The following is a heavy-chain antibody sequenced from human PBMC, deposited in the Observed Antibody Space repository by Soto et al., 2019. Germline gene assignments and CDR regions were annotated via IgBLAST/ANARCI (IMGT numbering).Heavy chain of an antibody. CDR3: ARDYRRDGYNDY. J-gene: IGHJ4*02. Sequence: QVQLVESGGGVVQPGRSLRLSCAASGFTFSSYAMHWVRQAPGKGLEWVAVISYDGSNKYYADSVKGRFTISRDNSKNTLYLQMNSLRAEDTAVYYCARDYRRDGYNDYWGQGTLVTVSS. V-gene: IGHV3-30-3*01. CDR2: ISYDGSNK. D-gene: IGHD5-12*01. CDR1: GFTFSSYA.